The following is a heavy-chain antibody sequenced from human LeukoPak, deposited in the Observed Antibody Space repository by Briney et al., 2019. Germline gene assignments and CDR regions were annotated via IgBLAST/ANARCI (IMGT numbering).Heavy chain of an antibody. CDR2: ISYDGSNK. D-gene: IGHD2-2*01. J-gene: IGHJ4*02. V-gene: IGHV3-30*04. Sequence: GRPLRLSCAASGFTFSSYAMHWVRQAPGKGLEWVAVISYDGSNKYYADSVKGRFTISRDNSKNTLYLQMNSLRAEDTAVYYCARDGSFTSAAPDYWGQGTLVTVSS. CDR3: ARDGSFTSAAPDY. CDR1: GFTFSSYA.